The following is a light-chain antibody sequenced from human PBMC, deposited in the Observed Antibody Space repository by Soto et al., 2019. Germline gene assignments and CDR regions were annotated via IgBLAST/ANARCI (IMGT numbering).Light chain of an antibody. J-gene: IGLJ2*01. CDR3: SSYTSSTLVV. CDR2: EVS. Sequence: QSVLTQPASVSGSPGQSITISCTGTSSDVGGYNYVSWYQQHPGKAPKLMIYEVSNRPSGVSNRFSGSKSGNTASLTISGLQAEDEAHYYCSSYTSSTLVVFGGGTKVTVL. V-gene: IGLV2-14*01. CDR1: SSDVGGYNY.